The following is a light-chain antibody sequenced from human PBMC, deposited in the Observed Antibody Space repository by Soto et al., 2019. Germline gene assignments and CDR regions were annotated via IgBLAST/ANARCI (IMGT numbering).Light chain of an antibody. CDR2: DAS. CDR1: QTVGSNY. V-gene: IGKV3-20*01. CDR3: HQYASSPLT. J-gene: IGKJ1*01. Sequence: EIVLTXSPGTLSLSPGERATLSCRASQTVGSNYLAWYQQKPGQAPRLLIYDASSRATGIPDRFSGSGSGTDFTLIFSRLEPEDFAVYYCHQYASSPLTFGQGTKVDIK.